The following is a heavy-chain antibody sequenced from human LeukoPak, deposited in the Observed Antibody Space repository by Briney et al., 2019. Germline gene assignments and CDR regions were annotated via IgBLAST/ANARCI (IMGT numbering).Heavy chain of an antibody. CDR2: IIPIFGTA. CDR1: GGTFSSYA. CDR3: ARGPNYYGSGSYLDY. Sequence: GASVKVSCKASGGTFSSYAISWVRQAPGQGLEWMGGIIPIFGTANYAQKFQGRVTITADKSTSTAYMEPSSLRSEDTAVYYCARGPNYYGSGSYLDYWGQGTLVTVSS. J-gene: IGHJ4*02. V-gene: IGHV1-69*06. D-gene: IGHD3-10*01.